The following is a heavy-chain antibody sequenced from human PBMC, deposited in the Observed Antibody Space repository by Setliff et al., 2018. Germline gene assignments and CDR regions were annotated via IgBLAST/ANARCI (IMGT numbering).Heavy chain of an antibody. CDR2: IFYNGMA. D-gene: IGHD2-15*01. J-gene: IGHJ1*01. CDR3: AGGACSGGSCRDFQH. V-gene: IGHV4-39*01. Sequence: SETLSLTCAVSGASIRNNYYWGWIRQSPGTGLEWIGSIFYNGMAYYNPSLKSRVTMSVDTSKNQFSLNLTSVTAADTAVYYCAGGACSGGSCRDFQHWGQGTLVTVSS. CDR1: GASIRNNYY.